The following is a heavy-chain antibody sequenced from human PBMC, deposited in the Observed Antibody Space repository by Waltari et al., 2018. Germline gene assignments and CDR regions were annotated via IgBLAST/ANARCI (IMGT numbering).Heavy chain of an antibody. CDR1: GGSISSSSYY. V-gene: IGHV4-39*01. CDR3: ARPMKYDSRQNGAFDI. Sequence: QLQLQESGPGLVKPSETLSLTCTVSGGSISSSSYYWGWIRQPPGKGLEWIGSIYYSGSTYYNPSLKSRVTISVDTSKNQFSLKLSSVTAAVTAVYYCARPMKYDSRQNGAFDIWGQGTMVTVSS. D-gene: IGHD3-22*01. CDR2: IYYSGST. J-gene: IGHJ3*02.